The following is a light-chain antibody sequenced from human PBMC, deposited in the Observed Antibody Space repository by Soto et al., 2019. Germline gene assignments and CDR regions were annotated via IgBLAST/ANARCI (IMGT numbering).Light chain of an antibody. Sequence: ENVLTQSPGTLSLSPGERATLSCRASQSVIINYLAWYQQKPGQAPRLLIYGASSRATGIPDSFSGSGSGTDFTLTISRLEPEDFAVYYCQQYGSSPWTFGQGTKVDIK. V-gene: IGKV3-20*01. CDR3: QQYGSSPWT. CDR2: GAS. J-gene: IGKJ1*01. CDR1: QSVIINY.